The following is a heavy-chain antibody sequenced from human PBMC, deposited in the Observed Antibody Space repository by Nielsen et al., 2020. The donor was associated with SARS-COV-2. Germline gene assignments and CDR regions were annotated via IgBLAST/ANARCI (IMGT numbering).Heavy chain of an antibody. D-gene: IGHD3-3*01. CDR1: EFTFSSYA. Sequence: GRSLRLSCAASEFTFSSYAMSWVRQAPGKGLEWVSAISGSGGSTYYADSVKGRFTISRDNSKNSLYLQMNSLRTEDTALYYCAKDSITIFGAMDVWGQGTTVTVSS. V-gene: IGHV3-23*01. CDR2: ISGSGGST. J-gene: IGHJ6*02. CDR3: AKDSITIFGAMDV.